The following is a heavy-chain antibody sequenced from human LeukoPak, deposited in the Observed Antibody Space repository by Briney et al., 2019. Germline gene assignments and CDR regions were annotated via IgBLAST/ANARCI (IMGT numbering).Heavy chain of an antibody. CDR3: ARLWADTAY. Sequence: GASVKVSCKASGYTFTIYSITWVRQAPGQGLEWMGWISGANGDTNYAEKFQGRITMTTDSSTSTAYMDLRSLTPDDTGLYYCARLWADTAYWGQGTLVTVSS. D-gene: IGHD1-26*01. J-gene: IGHJ4*02. CDR2: ISGANGDT. V-gene: IGHV1-18*01. CDR1: GYTFTIYS.